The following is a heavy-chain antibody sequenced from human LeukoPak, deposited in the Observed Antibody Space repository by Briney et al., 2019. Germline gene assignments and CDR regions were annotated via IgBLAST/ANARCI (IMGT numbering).Heavy chain of an antibody. D-gene: IGHD3-10*01. Sequence: ASVKVSCKASASTFSTYAIHWVRQAPGQGLEGMGWISTGNGNTRYSKAFQDRVTITRDTSASTVYMELRGLRSEDMAVYYCARENYYRIGRFDRAYLDDWGQGTLVTVSS. CDR1: ASTFSTYA. CDR3: ARENYYRIGRFDRAYLDD. V-gene: IGHV1-3*03. CDR2: ISTGNGNT. J-gene: IGHJ4*02.